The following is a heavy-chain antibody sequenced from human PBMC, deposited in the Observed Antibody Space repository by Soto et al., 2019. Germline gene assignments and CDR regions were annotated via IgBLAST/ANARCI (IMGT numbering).Heavy chain of an antibody. CDR2: ISAHNGNT. CDR3: ARGRYGDY. V-gene: IGHV1-18*01. CDR1: GYDFTTYG. D-gene: IGHD1-1*01. Sequence: QVHLVQSGAEVKKPGASVKVSCKGSGYDFTTYGITWVRQAPGQGLEWMAWISAHNGNTDYAQKLQGRVTVTRDTSTRTAYMELRSLRSDDTAVYYCARGRYGDYWGEGALVTVSS. J-gene: IGHJ4*02.